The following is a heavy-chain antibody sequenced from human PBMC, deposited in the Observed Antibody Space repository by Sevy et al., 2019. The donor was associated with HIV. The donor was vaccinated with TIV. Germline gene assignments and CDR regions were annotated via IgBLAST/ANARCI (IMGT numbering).Heavy chain of an antibody. CDR1: GFTFSSYW. Sequence: GGSLRRSCAASGFTFSSYWMHWVRQAPGKGLVWVSRINSDGSSKSYAVSVKGRFTISRDNAKNTLYLQMNSLRAEDTAVYYCASPGQGSGYSGYGPGAFDIWGQGTMVTVSS. CDR2: INSDGSSK. V-gene: IGHV3-74*01. CDR3: ASPGQGSGYSGYGPGAFDI. J-gene: IGHJ3*02. D-gene: IGHD5-12*01.